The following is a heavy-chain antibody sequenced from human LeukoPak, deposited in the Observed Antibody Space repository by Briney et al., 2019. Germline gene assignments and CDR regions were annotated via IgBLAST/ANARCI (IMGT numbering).Heavy chain of an antibody. J-gene: IGHJ4*02. Sequence: GGSLRLSCAASGFTSSSYWMSWVRQAPGKGLEWVANIKQDGSEKYYVDSVKGRFTISRDNAKNSLYLQMNSLRAEDTAVYYCARGASHYYDSSGYLGYWGQGTLVTVSS. D-gene: IGHD3-22*01. CDR3: ARGASHYYDSSGYLGY. V-gene: IGHV3-7*01. CDR2: IKQDGSEK. CDR1: GFTSSSYW.